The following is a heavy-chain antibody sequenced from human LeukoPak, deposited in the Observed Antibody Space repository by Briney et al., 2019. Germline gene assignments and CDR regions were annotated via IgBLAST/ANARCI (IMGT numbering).Heavy chain of an antibody. CDR2: ISSSGSTI. J-gene: IGHJ4*02. CDR1: GLTFSSYA. V-gene: IGHV3-48*04. D-gene: IGHD3-22*01. CDR3: ARDSPLPGYYYDSSGPL. Sequence: GGSLRLSCAASGLTFSSYAMSWVRQAPGKGLEWVSYISSSGSTIYYADSVKGRFTISRDNAKNSLYLQMNSLRAEDTAVYYCARDSPLPGYYYDSSGPLWGQGTLVTVSS.